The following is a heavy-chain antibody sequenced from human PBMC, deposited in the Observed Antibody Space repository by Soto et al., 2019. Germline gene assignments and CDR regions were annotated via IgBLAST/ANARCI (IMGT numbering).Heavy chain of an antibody. CDR3: ARDPGDYDSSGYYFVPYFDY. Sequence: PGGSLRLSCAASGFTFSSYAMHWVRQAPGKGLEWVAVISYDGSNKYYADSVKGRFTISRDNSKNTLYLQMNSLRAEDTAVYYCARDPGDYDSSGYYFVPYFDYWGQGTLVTVSS. CDR1: GFTFSSYA. CDR2: ISYDGSNK. D-gene: IGHD3-22*01. V-gene: IGHV3-30-3*01. J-gene: IGHJ4*02.